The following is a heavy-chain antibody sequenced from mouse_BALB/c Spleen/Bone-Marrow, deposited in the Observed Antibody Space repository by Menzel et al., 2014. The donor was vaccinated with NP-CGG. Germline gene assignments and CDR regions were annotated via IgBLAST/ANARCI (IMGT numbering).Heavy chain of an antibody. CDR1: GFNIKDTY. D-gene: IGHD1-1*01. CDR3: ARGYGSSYGTGYFDV. CDR2: IDPANGNT. Sequence: VHVKQSGAELVKPGASVKLSCTASGFNIKDTYMHWVKQRPEQGLEWIGRIDPANGNTKYDPKFQGKATITADTSSNPACLQVSSLTSEDTAVYCCARGYGSSYGTGYFDVWGAGTTVTVSS. J-gene: IGHJ1*01. V-gene: IGHV14-3*02.